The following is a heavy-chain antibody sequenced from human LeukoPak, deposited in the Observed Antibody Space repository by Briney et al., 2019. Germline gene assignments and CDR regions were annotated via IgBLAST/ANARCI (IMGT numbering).Heavy chain of an antibody. CDR2: IYYSGST. CDR3: ARLERSGSYFLQV. CDR1: GDSISSSRDY. D-gene: IGHD3-10*01. Sequence: SETLSLTCTVSGDSISSSRDYWGWIRQPPGKGLEWIGSIYYSGSTDYNPSLKSRVTMSVETSKNQFSLNLRSVTAEDTAVYFCARLERSGSYFLQVWGQGTLVTVSS. J-gene: IGHJ4*02. V-gene: IGHV4-39*01.